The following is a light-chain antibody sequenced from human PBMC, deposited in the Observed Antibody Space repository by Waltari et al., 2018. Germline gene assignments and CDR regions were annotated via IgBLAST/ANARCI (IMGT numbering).Light chain of an antibody. CDR3: QVWHSCVL. CDR2: ADS. V-gene: IGLV3-21*02. CDR1: SIGSKS. Sequence: SYDLSQPRSVSVSPGQTARITCGGDSIGSKSVQWFQQKPPQAPILVIYADSQRPSGIPERFSGANSGNTATLTISGVEAGDEADYYCQVWHSCVLVGGGTRLTVL. J-gene: IGLJ7*01.